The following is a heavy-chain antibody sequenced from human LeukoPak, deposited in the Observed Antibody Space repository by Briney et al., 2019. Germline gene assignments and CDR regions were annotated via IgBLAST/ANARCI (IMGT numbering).Heavy chain of an antibody. CDR3: ARVSRGNSVGGDY. Sequence: TSETLSLTCTASGGSISSYYWSWIRQPPGKGLEWIGYIYYSGSTNYNPSLKSRVTISVDTSKNQFSLKLSSVTAADTAVYYCARVSRGNSVGGDYWGQGTLVTVSS. CDR2: IYYSGST. V-gene: IGHV4-59*01. J-gene: IGHJ4*02. D-gene: IGHD4-23*01. CDR1: GGSISSYY.